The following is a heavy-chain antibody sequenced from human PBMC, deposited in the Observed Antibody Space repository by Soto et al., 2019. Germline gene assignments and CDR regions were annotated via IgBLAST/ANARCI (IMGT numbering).Heavy chain of an antibody. CDR2: ISAHNGNT. CDR3: AGGRYGDC. D-gene: IGHD1-1*01. J-gene: IGHJ4*02. V-gene: IGHV1-18*01. CDR1: GYAFTTYG. Sequence: QVHLVQSGAEVKKPGASVKVSCKGSGYAFTTYGITWVRQAPGQGLEWMGWISAHNGNTNYAQKLQGRVTVTRDTSTSTSYMELRSLRSDDTAVYYCAGGRYGDCWGQGALVTVSS.